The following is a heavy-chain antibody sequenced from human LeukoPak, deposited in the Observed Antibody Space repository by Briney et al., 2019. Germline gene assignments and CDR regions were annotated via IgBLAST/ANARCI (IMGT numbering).Heavy chain of an antibody. CDR3: ARGDRTYGGFDY. CDR1: GGSFSGYY. V-gene: IGHV4-34*01. J-gene: IGHJ4*02. D-gene: IGHD4-17*01. Sequence: PSETLSLTCAVYGGSFSGYYWSWIRQPPGKGLEWIGEINHSGSTNYNPSLKSRVTISVDTSKNQFSLKLSSVTAADTAVYYCARGDRTYGGFDYWGQGTLVTVSS. CDR2: INHSGST.